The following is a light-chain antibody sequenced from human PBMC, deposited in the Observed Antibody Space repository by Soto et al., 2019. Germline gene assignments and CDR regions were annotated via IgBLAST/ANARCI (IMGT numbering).Light chain of an antibody. Sequence: QSVLTQPPSASGTPGQRVTISCSGSTSNIESHAVNWYQNLPGTAPKLLINTNNNRPSGVPDRFSGSKSGSSASLAISGLLSEDEADYYCAGWDESLSGPVFGGGTK. CDR3: AGWDESLSGPV. V-gene: IGLV1-44*01. J-gene: IGLJ3*02. CDR2: TNN. CDR1: TSNIESHA.